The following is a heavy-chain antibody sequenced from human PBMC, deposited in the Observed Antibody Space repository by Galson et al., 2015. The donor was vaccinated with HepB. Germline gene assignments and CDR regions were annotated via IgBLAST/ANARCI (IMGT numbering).Heavy chain of an antibody. D-gene: IGHD6-13*01. CDR2: IIPIFGTA. CDR1: GGTFSSYA. J-gene: IGHJ4*02. CDR3: ARIRVGYSSSWSAG. V-gene: IGHV1-69*06. Sequence: SGGTFSSYAISWVRQAPGQGLEWMGGIIPIFGTANYAQKFQGRVTITADKSTSTAYMELSSLRSEDTAVYYCARIRVGYSSSWSAGWGQGTLVTVSS.